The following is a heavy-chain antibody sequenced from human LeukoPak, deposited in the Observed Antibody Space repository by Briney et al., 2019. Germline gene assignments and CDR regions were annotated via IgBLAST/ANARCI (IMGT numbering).Heavy chain of an antibody. D-gene: IGHD6-19*01. CDR1: GFTFSSYA. Sequence: GGSLRLSCAASGFTFSSYAMSWVRQAPGKGLEWVSAISGSGGSTYYADSVKGRFTISRDNSKNTLYLQMNSLRAEDTAVYHCARDGRRSGGWYYFDYWGQGTLVTVSS. CDR3: ARDGRRSGGWYYFDY. V-gene: IGHV3-23*01. J-gene: IGHJ4*02. CDR2: ISGSGGST.